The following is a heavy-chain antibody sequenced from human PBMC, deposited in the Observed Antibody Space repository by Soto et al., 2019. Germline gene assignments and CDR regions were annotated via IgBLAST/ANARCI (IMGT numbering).Heavy chain of an antibody. D-gene: IGHD4-17*01. V-gene: IGHV3-74*01. Sequence: EVQLVESGGGLVQPGGSLRLSCAASGFTFSSYWMHWVRQAPGTGLVWVSRINSDASSTTYADSVKGRFTISRDNDKNTLYLQMNSLRAEDTAVYYCARGGSSDYRADWFEPWGQGTLVTVSS. CDR3: ARGGSSDYRADWFEP. J-gene: IGHJ5*02. CDR1: GFTFSSYW. CDR2: INSDASST.